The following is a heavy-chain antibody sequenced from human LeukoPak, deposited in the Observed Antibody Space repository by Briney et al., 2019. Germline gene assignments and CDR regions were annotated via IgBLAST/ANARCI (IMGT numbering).Heavy chain of an antibody. Sequence: SETLSLTCAAYGGSFSGYYWSWIRQPPGKGLEWIGEINHSGSTNYNPSLKSRVTISVDTSKNQFSLKLSSVTAADTAVYYCARGASHLGATRIMCYWGQGTLVTVSS. CDR2: INHSGST. D-gene: IGHD1-26*01. CDR1: GGSFSGYY. CDR3: ARGASHLGATRIMCY. V-gene: IGHV4-34*01. J-gene: IGHJ4*02.